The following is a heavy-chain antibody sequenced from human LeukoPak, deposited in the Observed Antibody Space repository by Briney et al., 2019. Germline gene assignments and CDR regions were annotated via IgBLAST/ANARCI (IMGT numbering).Heavy chain of an antibody. CDR1: GFTFSSYW. D-gene: IGHD3-10*01. CDR3: ARDGVTMVRGVKVLDYYYYYMDV. CDR2: IKQDGSEK. Sequence: GGSLRLSCAASGFTFSSYWMNWVRQAPGKGLEWVAHIKQDGSEKYYVDSVKGRFTISRDNAKNSLYLQMNSLRAEDTAVYYCARDGVTMVRGVKVLDYYYYYMDVWGKGTTVTISS. J-gene: IGHJ6*03. V-gene: IGHV3-7*01.